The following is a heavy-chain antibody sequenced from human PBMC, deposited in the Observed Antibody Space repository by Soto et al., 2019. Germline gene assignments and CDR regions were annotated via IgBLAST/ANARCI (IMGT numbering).Heavy chain of an antibody. Sequence: EVQLLESGGGLVQPGGSLRLSCAASRFTFSTYTMSWVRQAPGKGLEWVSGISGGGGDTSYAASVRGRFTCSRDNSKNTLYLQMNSLRAEDTALYYCAKSLFGGPDIWGQGTMVTVSS. D-gene: IGHD2-15*01. J-gene: IGHJ3*02. CDR2: ISGGGGDT. CDR3: AKSLFGGPDI. CDR1: RFTFSTYT. V-gene: IGHV3-23*01.